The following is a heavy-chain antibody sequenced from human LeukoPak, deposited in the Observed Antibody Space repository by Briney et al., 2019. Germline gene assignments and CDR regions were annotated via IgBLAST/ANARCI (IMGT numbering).Heavy chain of an antibody. CDR2: INHSGST. V-gene: IGHV4-34*01. CDR1: GGSFSGYY. D-gene: IGHD1-20*01. CDR3: ARAKWGLTGNDY. J-gene: IGHJ4*02. Sequence: PSETLSLTCAVYGGSFSGYYWSWIRQPPGKGLEWIGEINHSGSTNYNPSLKSRVTISVDTSKNQFSLKLSSVTAADTAVYYCARAKWGLTGNDYWGQGTLVTVSS.